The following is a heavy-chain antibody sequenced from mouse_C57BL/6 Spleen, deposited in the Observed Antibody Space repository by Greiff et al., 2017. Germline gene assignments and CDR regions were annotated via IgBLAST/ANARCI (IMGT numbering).Heavy chain of an antibody. CDR1: GYTFTSYT. D-gene: IGHD3-3*01. V-gene: IGHV1-4*01. Sequence: QVQLQQPGAELARPGASVKMSCKASGYTFTSYTMHWVKQRPGQGLEWIGYIYPSSGYTKYNQKFKDKATLTADKSSSTAYMQLSSLTSEDAAVYYCARRGHREGLAYWGQGTLVTVSA. CDR3: ARRGHREGLAY. J-gene: IGHJ4*01. CDR2: IYPSSGYT.